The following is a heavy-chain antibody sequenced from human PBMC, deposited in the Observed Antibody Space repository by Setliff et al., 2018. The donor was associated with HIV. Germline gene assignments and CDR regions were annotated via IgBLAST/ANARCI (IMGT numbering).Heavy chain of an antibody. CDR1: GGSISNYY. CDR2: IFAGGST. V-gene: IGHV4-4*07. Sequence: PSETLSLTCTVSGGSISNYYWSWIRQPAGKGLEYIGRIFAGGSTNYNPSLRSRVTISINTSKNQFSLELSSVTAADTAVYYCARLMGAFDYWGPGALVTVSS. D-gene: IGHD1-26*01. J-gene: IGHJ4*02. CDR3: ARLMGAFDY.